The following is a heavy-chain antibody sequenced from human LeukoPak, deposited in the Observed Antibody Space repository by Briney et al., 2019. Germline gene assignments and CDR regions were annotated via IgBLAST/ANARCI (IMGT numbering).Heavy chain of an antibody. J-gene: IGHJ4*02. CDR2: ISYDENNK. V-gene: IGHV3-30*18. CDR1: GFTFSSHG. Sequence: LRLSCAASGFTFSSHGMHWVRQAPGKGLEWVAVISYDENNKYYADSVKGRFTISRDNSKNTLYLQMNSLRAEDTAVYYCAKSNWGSSVDYWGQGTLVTVSS. CDR3: AKSNWGSSVDY. D-gene: IGHD7-27*01.